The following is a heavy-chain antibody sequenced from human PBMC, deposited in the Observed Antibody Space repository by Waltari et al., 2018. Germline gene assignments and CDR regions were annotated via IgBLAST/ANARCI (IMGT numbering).Heavy chain of an antibody. J-gene: IGHJ6*02. Sequence: QVQLVQSGAEVKKPGASVKISCMTSEFTFTSSYIHGVRQAPGQGVEWMGIINPSGGSTIYAQKFQGRVTMTRDTSKSTVYMELSSLRSDDTAVYYCALDTGALWMDVWGQGTTVTVSS. CDR2: INPSGGST. V-gene: IGHV1-46*01. CDR3: ALDTGALWMDV. CDR1: EFTFTSSY. D-gene: IGHD2-21*01.